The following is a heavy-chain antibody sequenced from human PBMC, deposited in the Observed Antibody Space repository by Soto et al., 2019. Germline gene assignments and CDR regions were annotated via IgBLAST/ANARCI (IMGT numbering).Heavy chain of an antibody. V-gene: IGHV1-18*01. Sequence: QVQLVQSGAEVKKPGASVKVSCKASGYTFTSYGISWVRQAPGQGLEWMGWISAYNGNTNYAQKLQGRVTMTTDTSTSTAYMELRSLRADDTAVYYCARDREYCSSTSCYAYYYYYYMDVWGKGTTVTVSS. J-gene: IGHJ6*03. CDR3: ARDREYCSSTSCYAYYYYYYMDV. CDR1: GYTFTSYG. CDR2: ISAYNGNT. D-gene: IGHD2-2*01.